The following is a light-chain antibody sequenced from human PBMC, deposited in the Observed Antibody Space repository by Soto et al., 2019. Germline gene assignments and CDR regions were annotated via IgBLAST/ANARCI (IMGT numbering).Light chain of an antibody. Sequence: IQLTQSPSSLSASVGDRVTITCRASPAIASFLAWYQQKPGTAPKLLIYGASTLQSGVPSRFSGSRSGTDYTLTIASLQPEDFATYYCLQLNGSPWTFGQGTKWIS. CDR2: GAS. CDR1: PAIASF. J-gene: IGKJ1*01. CDR3: LQLNGSPWT. V-gene: IGKV1-9*01.